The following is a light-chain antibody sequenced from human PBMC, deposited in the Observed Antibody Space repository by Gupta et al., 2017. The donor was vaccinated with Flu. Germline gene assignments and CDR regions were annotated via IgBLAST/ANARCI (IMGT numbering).Light chain of an antibody. J-gene: IGKJ4*01. CDR3: QQRSSWPSLT. CDR1: QSVSRY. V-gene: IGKV3-11*01. CDR2: DAS. Sequence: VLTPSPVILSLSPGERATLSCRASQSVSRYLAWYQQKPGQAPRLLIYDASNRATGIPTRFSGSGSGTDFTLTISSLESEDFAVYYCQQRSSWPSLTFGGGTKVEIK.